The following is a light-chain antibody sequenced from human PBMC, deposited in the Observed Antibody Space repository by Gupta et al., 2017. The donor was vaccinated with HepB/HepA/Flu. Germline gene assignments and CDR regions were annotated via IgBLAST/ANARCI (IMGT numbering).Light chain of an antibody. CDR3: CSYAGSYTFL. V-gene: IGLV2-11*01. Sequence: QSALTQPRSVSGFPGQSAPISCTGTSSDVGGYNYVSWYQQHPGQAPKLMIYDVSKRPSGVPDRFSGSKSGNTASLTISGLQAEDESDYYCCSYAGSYTFLFGGGTKLTVL. CDR1: SSDVGGYNY. CDR2: DVS. J-gene: IGLJ2*01.